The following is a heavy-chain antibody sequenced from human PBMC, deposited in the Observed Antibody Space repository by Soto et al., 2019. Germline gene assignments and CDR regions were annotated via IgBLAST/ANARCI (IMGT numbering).Heavy chain of an antibody. D-gene: IGHD1-1*01. J-gene: IGHJ4*02. Sequence: GGSLRLSCAASGFTFSNFAMNWVRQAPGKGLQWVSVISGSGGTYYADSVKGRFTISRDNSKNTLYLQMNSLRPEDTAVYYCAKESPGNWKVCDYWGQGTLVTVSS. CDR1: GFTFSNFA. CDR2: ISGSGGT. V-gene: IGHV3-23*01. CDR3: AKESPGNWKVCDY.